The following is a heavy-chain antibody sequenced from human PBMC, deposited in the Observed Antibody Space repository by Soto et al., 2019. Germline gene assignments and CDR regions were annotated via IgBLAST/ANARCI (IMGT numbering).Heavy chain of an antibody. V-gene: IGHV3-7*01. J-gene: IGHJ6*02. Sequence: HPGGSLRLSCAASGFTFSTYWMSWVRQAPGKXLEWVANIKEDGSEKYYVDSVEGRFTISRDNAKNSLYLQMTSLRAEDTALYYCARGWGYFDSSGFPYLYAMDVWGQGTTVTVSS. D-gene: IGHD3-22*01. CDR1: GFTFSTYW. CDR2: IKEDGSEK. CDR3: ARGWGYFDSSGFPYLYAMDV.